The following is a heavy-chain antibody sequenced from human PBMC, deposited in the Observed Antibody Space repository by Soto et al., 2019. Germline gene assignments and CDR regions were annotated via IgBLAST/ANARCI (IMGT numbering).Heavy chain of an antibody. Sequence: ASVKVSCKASGYTFTSYGISWVRQAPGQGLEWMGWISAYNGNTNYAQKLQGRVTMTTDTSTSTAYMELRNLRSDDTGVYYCAVEVSYSGYDYAFDIWGQGTMVTVSS. CDR3: AVEVSYSGYDYAFDI. CDR2: ISAYNGNT. CDR1: GYTFTSYG. J-gene: IGHJ3*02. V-gene: IGHV1-18*01. D-gene: IGHD5-12*01.